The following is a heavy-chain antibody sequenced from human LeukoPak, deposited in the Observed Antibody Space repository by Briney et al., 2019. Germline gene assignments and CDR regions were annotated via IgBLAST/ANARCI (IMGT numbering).Heavy chain of an antibody. CDR2: INHSGST. CDR1: GGSFSGYY. J-gene: IGHJ3*02. Sequence: KPSETLSLTCAVYGGSFSGYYWSWIRQPPGKGLEWIGEINHSGSTNYNPSLKSRVTISVDTSKNQFSLRLSSVTAADTAVYYCASRVRGYSSSWYSFRAFDIWGQGTMVTVSS. D-gene: IGHD6-13*01. CDR3: ASRVRGYSSSWYSFRAFDI. V-gene: IGHV4-34*01.